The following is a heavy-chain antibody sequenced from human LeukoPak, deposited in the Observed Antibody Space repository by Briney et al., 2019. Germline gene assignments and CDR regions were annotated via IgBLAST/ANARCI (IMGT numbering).Heavy chain of an antibody. Sequence: SLRISCTTSGFNFGDHAMTWVRQAPGKGLEWGGFIRSKAYRGTTEYAASVKGRFTISRDDSKSVVYLQMNSLKSEDTAVYYCSRGPIQLWVHNGVDVWGQGTTVTVSS. CDR3: SRGPIQLWVHNGVDV. D-gene: IGHD5-18*01. CDR1: GFNFGDHA. J-gene: IGHJ6*02. CDR2: IRSKAYRGTT. V-gene: IGHV3-49*04.